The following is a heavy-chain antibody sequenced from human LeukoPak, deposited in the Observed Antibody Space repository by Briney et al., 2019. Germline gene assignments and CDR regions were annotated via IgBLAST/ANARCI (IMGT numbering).Heavy chain of an antibody. V-gene: IGHV3-23*01. CDR2: ISGSGGST. D-gene: IGHD3-22*01. CDR1: GFTFSSYG. J-gene: IGHJ4*02. CDR3: ATNSSGHYDY. Sequence: PGGSLRLSCAASGFTFSSYGMHWVRQAPGKGLEWVSAISGSGGSTYYADSVKGRFTISRDNSKNTLYLQMNSLRAEDTAVYYCATNSSGHYDYWAREPWSPSPQ.